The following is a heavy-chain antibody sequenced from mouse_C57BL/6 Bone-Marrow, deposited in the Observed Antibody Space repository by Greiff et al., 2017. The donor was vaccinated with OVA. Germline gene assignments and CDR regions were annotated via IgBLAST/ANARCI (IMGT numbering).Heavy chain of an antibody. Sequence: QVQLQQSGAELARPGASVKLSCKASGYTFTSYGISWVKQRTGQGLEWIGEIYPRSGNTYYNEKFKGKATLTADKSSSTAYMELRSLTSEDSAVYFCARLDGYYGEGYYYAMDYWGQGTSVTVSS. J-gene: IGHJ4*01. D-gene: IGHD2-3*01. CDR3: ARLDGYYGEGYYYAMDY. V-gene: IGHV1-81*01. CDR2: IYPRSGNT. CDR1: GYTFTSYG.